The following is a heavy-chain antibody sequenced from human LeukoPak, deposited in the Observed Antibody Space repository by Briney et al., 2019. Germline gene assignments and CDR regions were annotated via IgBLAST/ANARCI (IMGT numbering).Heavy chain of an antibody. J-gene: IGHJ3*02. Sequence: ASVKVSCKASGYTFTGYYMHWVRQAPGQGLEWMGWINPNSGGTNYAQKFQGRVTVTRDTSISTAYMELSRLRSDDTAVYYCARVRATVITMSLYIWGQGTMVTVSS. CDR2: INPNSGGT. CDR1: GYTFTGYY. CDR3: ARVRATVITMSLYI. D-gene: IGHD4-17*01. V-gene: IGHV1-2*02.